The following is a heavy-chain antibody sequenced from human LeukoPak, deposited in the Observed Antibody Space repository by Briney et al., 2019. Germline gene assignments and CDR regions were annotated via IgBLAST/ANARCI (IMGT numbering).Heavy chain of an antibody. V-gene: IGHV1-46*01. CDR3: ARGLRSAAPTSYYDFWSGYYFDY. Sequence: GASVKVSCKASGYTFTSYYMHWVRQAPGQGLEWMGIINPSGGSTSYARKFQGRVTMTRDMSTSTVYMELSSLRSEDTAVYYCARGLRSAAPTSYYDFWSGYYFDYWGQGTLVTVSS. J-gene: IGHJ4*02. CDR2: INPSGGST. D-gene: IGHD3-3*01. CDR1: GYTFTSYY.